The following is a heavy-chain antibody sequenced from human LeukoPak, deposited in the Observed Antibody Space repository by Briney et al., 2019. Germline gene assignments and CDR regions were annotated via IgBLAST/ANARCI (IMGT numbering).Heavy chain of an antibody. CDR3: AKVPSDYYDSSGYFTHYFDY. CDR2: ISYDGSNK. Sequence: GRSLRLSCAASGFTFSSYGMHWVRQAPGKGLEWVAVISYDGSNKYYADSVKGRFTISRDNSKNTLYLQMNSLRAEDTAVYYCAKVPSDYYDSSGYFTHYFDYWGQGTPVTVSS. V-gene: IGHV3-30*18. CDR1: GFTFSSYG. J-gene: IGHJ4*02. D-gene: IGHD3-22*01.